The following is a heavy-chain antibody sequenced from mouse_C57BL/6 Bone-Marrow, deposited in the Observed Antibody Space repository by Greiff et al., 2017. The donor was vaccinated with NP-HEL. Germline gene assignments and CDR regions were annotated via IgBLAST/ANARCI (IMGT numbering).Heavy chain of an antibody. CDR3: AREDGYDGAWFAY. D-gene: IGHD2-2*01. J-gene: IGHJ3*01. V-gene: IGHV1-47*01. CDR1: GYTFTTYP. CDR2: FHPYNDDT. Sequence: VKLMESGAELVKPGASVKMSCKASGYTFTTYPIEWMKQNHGKSLEWIGNFHPYNDDTKYNEKFKGKATLTVEKSSSTVYLELSRLTSDDSAVYYCAREDGYDGAWFAYWGQGTLVTVSA.